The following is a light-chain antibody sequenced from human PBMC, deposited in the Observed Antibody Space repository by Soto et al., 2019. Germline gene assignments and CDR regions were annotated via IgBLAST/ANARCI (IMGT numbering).Light chain of an antibody. CDR2: INN. Sequence: QSVLTQPPSASGTPGQTVTISCSGSSSNIGGNTVSWYQQLPGTAPKLLIYINNQRPSGVPDRFSGSKSGTSPSLAISGLQSEDEADYYCAAWDDSLSYVFGTGTKVTVL. J-gene: IGLJ1*01. CDR3: AAWDDSLSYV. CDR1: SSNIGGNT. V-gene: IGLV1-44*01.